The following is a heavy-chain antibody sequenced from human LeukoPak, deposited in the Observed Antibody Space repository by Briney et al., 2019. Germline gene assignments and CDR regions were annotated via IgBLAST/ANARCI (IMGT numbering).Heavy chain of an antibody. D-gene: IGHD3-22*01. CDR1: GFAFSTYT. Sequence: PGGSLRPSCAASGFAFSTYTMPWVRQAPGKGLEWVAVISIGGNIKYYADSVKGRFTISRDNSKNTLSLQMNSLRPEDTAVFYCARDIGVNMIWGQGTLVTVSS. J-gene: IGHJ4*02. CDR3: ARDIGVNMI. V-gene: IGHV3-30-3*01. CDR2: ISIGGNIK.